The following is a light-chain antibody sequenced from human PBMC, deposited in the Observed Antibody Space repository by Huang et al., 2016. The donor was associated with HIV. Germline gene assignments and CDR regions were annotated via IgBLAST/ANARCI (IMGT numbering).Light chain of an antibody. CDR2: DAS. CDR1: QSISSY. V-gene: IGKV1-39*01. J-gene: IGKJ1*01. CDR3: QQSYRTRT. Sequence: DIQITQSPSSLSASVGDRVTITCRASQSISSYLNWYQQKPGKAPKLLIYDASSLQSGGPSRFSGSGSGTDFTLTISSLQPEDFATYYCQQSYRTRTFGQGTKVEIK.